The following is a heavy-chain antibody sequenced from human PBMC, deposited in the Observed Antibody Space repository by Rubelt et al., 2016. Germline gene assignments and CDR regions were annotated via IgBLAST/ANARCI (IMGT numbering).Heavy chain of an antibody. CDR1: GGSISSSSYY. D-gene: IGHD3-3*01. CDR3: ARGRFLEWLPPDY. V-gene: IGHV4-39*01. CDR2: IYYSGST. Sequence: QLQLQESGPGLVKPSETLSLTCTVSGGSISSSSYYWGWIRQPPGKGLEWTGSIYYSGSTYYNPSLKSRVTISVDTSKIQFSLRLSAVTAADAAVYYCARGRFLEWLPPDYWGQGTLVTVSS. J-gene: IGHJ4*02.